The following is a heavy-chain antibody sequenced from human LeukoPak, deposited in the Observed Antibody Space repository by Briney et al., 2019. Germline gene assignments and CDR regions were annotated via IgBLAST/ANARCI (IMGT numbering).Heavy chain of an antibody. V-gene: IGHV3-33*08. CDR3: ARDWKTNSFDY. CDR2: IYYDGSNI. CDR1: GFTFSNNG. Sequence: GGSLRLSCAASGFTFSNNGMHWVRQAPGKGLEWVAFIYYDGSNIYYADYVKGRFTISRDISKNTLYLQMDSLRAEDTAIYYCARDWKTNSFDYWGQGTLVTVSS. J-gene: IGHJ4*02. D-gene: IGHD1-1*01.